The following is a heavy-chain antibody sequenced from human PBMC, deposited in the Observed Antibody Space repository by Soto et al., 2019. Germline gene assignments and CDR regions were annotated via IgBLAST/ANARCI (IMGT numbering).Heavy chain of an antibody. J-gene: IGHJ6*02. CDR3: ARVNGVWLLNYYYYGMDV. Sequence: QVQLQQWGAGLLKPSETLSLTCAVYGGSFSGYYWSWIRQPPGKGLEWIGEINHSGSTNYNPSLKSRVTISVDTSKNQFSLKLSSVTAADTAVYYCARVNGVWLLNYYYYGMDVWGQGTTVTVSS. CDR2: INHSGST. D-gene: IGHD5-12*01. CDR1: GGSFSGYY. V-gene: IGHV4-34*01.